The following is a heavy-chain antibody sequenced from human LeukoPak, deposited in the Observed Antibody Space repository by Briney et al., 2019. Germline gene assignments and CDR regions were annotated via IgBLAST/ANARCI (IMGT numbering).Heavy chain of an antibody. J-gene: IGHJ4*02. CDR1: GFTFSSYA. CDR3: VKDRGFLKWLFDY. Sequence: GGSLRLSCAASGFTFSSYAMSWVRQSPRKGLEWVSGISGSGGSTYYADSLKGRFTISRDNSKNTLYLQMNSLRAEDTAVYYCVKDRGFLKWLFDYWGQGTLVTVSS. CDR2: ISGSGGST. D-gene: IGHD3-3*01. V-gene: IGHV3-23*01.